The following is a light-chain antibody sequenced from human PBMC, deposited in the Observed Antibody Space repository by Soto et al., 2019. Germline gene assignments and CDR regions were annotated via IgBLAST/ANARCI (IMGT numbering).Light chain of an antibody. CDR2: DVS. CDR1: SSDVGGYNY. Sequence: QSVLTQPASVSGSPGQSITISCTGTSSDVGGYNYVSWYQQYPGKAPKLMIYDVSGRPSGVSNRFAGSKSGNTASLTISGLPAEDDADYYCSSYTSSSLGVVFGGGTKLTVL. V-gene: IGLV2-14*03. CDR3: SSYTSSSLGVV. J-gene: IGLJ2*01.